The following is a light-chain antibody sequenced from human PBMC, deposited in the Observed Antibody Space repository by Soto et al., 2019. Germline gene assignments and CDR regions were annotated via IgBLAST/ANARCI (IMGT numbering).Light chain of an antibody. CDR2: WAS. CDR1: QSVLFSSNSKNY. CDR3: QQYYSTPRT. V-gene: IGKV4-1*01. Sequence: DIVMTQSPDSLAVSLGERATINCRSSQSVLFSSNSKNYLAWYQQKPGQPPRLLISWASTRESGVPDRFSGRGSWAEFTPAIRRLEGEGVAVYYCQQYYSTPRTFGQGTKVEIK. J-gene: IGKJ1*01.